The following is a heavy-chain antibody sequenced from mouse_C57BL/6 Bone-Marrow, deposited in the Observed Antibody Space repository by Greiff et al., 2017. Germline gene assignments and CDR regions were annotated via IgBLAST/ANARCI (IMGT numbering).Heavy chain of an antibody. V-gene: IGHV1-7*01. CDR2: INPSSGYT. CDR1: GYAFTSYL. Sequence: QVQLQQSGAELAKPGASVKVSCKASGYAFTSYLMHWVKQRPGQGLEWIGYINPSSGYTKYNQKFKGKATLTADNSSSTAYMQLSSLTYEASAVYYFARIRGSPDGSAYWGQGTLVTVSA. D-gene: IGHD1-1*02. J-gene: IGHJ3*01. CDR3: ARIRGSPDGSAY.